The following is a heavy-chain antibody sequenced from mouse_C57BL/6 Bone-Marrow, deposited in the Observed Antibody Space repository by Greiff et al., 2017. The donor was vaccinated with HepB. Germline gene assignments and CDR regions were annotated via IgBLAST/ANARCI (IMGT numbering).Heavy chain of an antibody. Sequence: EVLLVESGGGLVKPGGSLKLSCAASGFTFSSYTMSWVRQTPEKRLEWVATISGGGGNTYYPDSVKGRFTISRDNAKNTRYLQMSSLRSEDAALYDCARRGSNYYGNFDVWGTGATVAVSS. V-gene: IGHV5-9*01. D-gene: IGHD2-1*01. CDR1: GFTFSSYT. CDR2: ISGGGGNT. CDR3: ARRGSNYYGNFDV. J-gene: IGHJ1*03.